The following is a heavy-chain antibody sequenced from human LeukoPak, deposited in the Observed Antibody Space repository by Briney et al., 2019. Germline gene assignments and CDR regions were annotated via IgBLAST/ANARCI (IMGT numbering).Heavy chain of an antibody. CDR1: GGTFSSYA. Sequence: SVKVSCKASGGTFSSYAISWVRQAPGQGLEWMGGIIPIFGTANYAQKFQGRVTIAADESTSTAYMELSSLRSEDTAVYYCASTAGRGYSYGQTPDYWGQGTLVTVSS. CDR2: IIPIFGTA. CDR3: ASTAGRGYSYGQTPDY. V-gene: IGHV1-69*13. J-gene: IGHJ4*02. D-gene: IGHD5-18*01.